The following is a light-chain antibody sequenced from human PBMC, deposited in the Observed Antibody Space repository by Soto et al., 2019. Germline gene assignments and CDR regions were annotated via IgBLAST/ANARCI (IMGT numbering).Light chain of an antibody. CDR1: SGYSNYK. J-gene: IGLJ2*01. Sequence: QLVLTQPPSASASLGASVTLTCTLNSGYSNYKVDWYQQRPGKGPRFVMRVGTGGIVGSKGDGIPDRFSVFGSGLNRFLTIKNIQEEDESDYHCGADHGTGSNFVVFGGGTKVTVL. CDR3: GADHGTGSNFVV. CDR2: VGTGGIVG. V-gene: IGLV9-49*01.